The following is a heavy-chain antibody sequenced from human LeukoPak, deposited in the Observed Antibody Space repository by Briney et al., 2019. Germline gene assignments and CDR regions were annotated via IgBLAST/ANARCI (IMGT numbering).Heavy chain of an antibody. J-gene: IGHJ4*02. CDR1: GGSISSYY. CDR3: ARVADLGYCSSTSCLFFDY. V-gene: IGHV4-59*12. Sequence: SETLSLTCTVSGGSISSYYWSWIRQPPGKGLEWIGYIYYSGSTNYNPSLKSRVTISVDTSKNQFSLKLSSVTAADTAVYYCARVADLGYCSSTSCLFFDYWGQGTLVTVSS. CDR2: IYYSGST. D-gene: IGHD2-2*01.